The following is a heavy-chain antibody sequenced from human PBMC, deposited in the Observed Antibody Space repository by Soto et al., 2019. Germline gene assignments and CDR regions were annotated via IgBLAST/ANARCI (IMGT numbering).Heavy chain of an antibody. J-gene: IGHJ4*02. V-gene: IGHV4-59*01. Sequence: SETLSLTCTVSGGSINIYYWSWIRQPPGKGLEWSGYIYYTGSTNYNPSLKSRVTISVDTSKNQFSRKLSSVTTPDPAVSCCASHPYRDYAGLHYWGQGTLVTVSS. CDR3: ASHPYRDYAGLHY. CDR2: IYYTGST. CDR1: GGSINIYY. D-gene: IGHD4-17*01.